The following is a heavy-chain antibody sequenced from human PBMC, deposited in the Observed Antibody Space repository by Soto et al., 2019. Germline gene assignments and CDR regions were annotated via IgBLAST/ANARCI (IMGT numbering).Heavy chain of an antibody. CDR1: GFTFSSYA. CDR3: ARDSASSSTIFYYMDV. J-gene: IGHJ6*03. V-gene: IGHV3-64*01. Sequence: EVQLVESGGGLVQPGGSLRLSCAASGFTFSSYAMHWVRKAPGKVLEYVSAISSNGGSTYYANSVKGRFTISRDNSKNTLYLQLASLRAEDMAVDYCARDSASSSTIFYYMDVWGKGTTVTVSS. D-gene: IGHD2-2*01. CDR2: ISSNGGST.